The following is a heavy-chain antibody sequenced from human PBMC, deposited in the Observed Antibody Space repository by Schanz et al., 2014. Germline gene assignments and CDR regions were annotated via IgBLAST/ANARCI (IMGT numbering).Heavy chain of an antibody. CDR2: ISYDGNNQ. CDR1: GFNFSTYA. Sequence: QVHLVESGGGVVQPGGSLRLSCAASGFNFSTYALHWVRQAPGKGLEWVAFISYDGNNQYYADSVKGRFTISRDNSKNTLYLQMNSLRAEDTAVYYCARENLNWEAFDIWGQGTVVTVSS. V-gene: IGHV3-30*04. CDR3: ARENLNWEAFDI. J-gene: IGHJ3*02. D-gene: IGHD7-27*01.